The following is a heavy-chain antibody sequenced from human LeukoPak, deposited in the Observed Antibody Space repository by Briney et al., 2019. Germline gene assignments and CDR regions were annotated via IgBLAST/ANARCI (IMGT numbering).Heavy chain of an antibody. CDR2: ISGSGNTI. V-gene: IGHV3-48*03. CDR3: ARSARESNVYDYGYRIRYFEY. J-gene: IGHJ4*02. CDR1: GFTFSTYE. D-gene: IGHD5/OR15-5a*01. Sequence: GGSLRLSCAASGFTFSTYEMNWVRQAPGKGLEWISTISGSGNTIYYADSAKGRFTVSRDNAKNSLFLQMKSLRAEDTAVYYCARSARESNVYDYGYRIRYFEYWGQGTLVTVSS.